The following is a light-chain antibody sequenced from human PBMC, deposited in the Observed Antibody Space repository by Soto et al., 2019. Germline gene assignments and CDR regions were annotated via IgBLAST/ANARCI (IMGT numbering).Light chain of an antibody. J-gene: IGLJ3*02. Sequence: QSVLTQPRSVSGSPGQSVTISCTGTSSDVGDYDFVSWYHQEPGKVPKLIIFDVSGRPSGVPDRFSGSKSANTASLTISGLQAEDEGVYYCCSYAGSYTWVFGGGTKVTVL. CDR3: CSYAGSYTWV. V-gene: IGLV2-11*01. CDR2: DVS. CDR1: SSDVGDYDF.